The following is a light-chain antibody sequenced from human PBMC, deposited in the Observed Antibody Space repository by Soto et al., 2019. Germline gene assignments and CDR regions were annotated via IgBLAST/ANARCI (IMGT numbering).Light chain of an antibody. CDR1: SSNIGAGYD. CDR2: GNS. CDR3: QSYDSSLSGWV. V-gene: IGLV1-40*01. J-gene: IGLJ3*02. Sequence: QLVLTQPPSVSGAPGQRVTISCTGSSSNIGAGYDVHWYQQLPVTAPKLLIYGNSNRPSGVPDRFSGSKSGTSASLAITGLRAEDEADYYCQSYDSSLSGWVFGGGTQLTVL.